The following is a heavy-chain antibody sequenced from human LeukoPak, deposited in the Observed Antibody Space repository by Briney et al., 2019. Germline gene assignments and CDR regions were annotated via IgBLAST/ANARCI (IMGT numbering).Heavy chain of an antibody. CDR3: ARRDSSGWYSLDY. Sequence: GGSLRLSCAASGFTFSSYAVSWVRQAPGKGLEWVSAISGSGGGTYYADSVKGRFTISRDNSKNTLYLQMNSLSTEDTAVYYCARRDSSGWYSLDYWGQGTLVTVSS. J-gene: IGHJ4*02. D-gene: IGHD6-19*01. V-gene: IGHV3-23*01. CDR2: ISGSGGGT. CDR1: GFTFSSYA.